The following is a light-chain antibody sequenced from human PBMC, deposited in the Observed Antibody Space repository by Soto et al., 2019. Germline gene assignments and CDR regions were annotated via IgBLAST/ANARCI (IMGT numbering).Light chain of an antibody. CDR1: SRDVGGSNY. CDR2: EVS. V-gene: IGLV2-14*01. CDR3: SSYTSSNTLEV. J-gene: IGLJ1*01. Sequence: QSALIQPASVSGSPGQSITISCTGTSRDVGGSNYVSWYQHHPHRAPKLLIYEVSYRPSGVSSRCSGSKSGNTASLTISGLQAEDDADYYCSSYTSSNTLEVFGVGTKLPVL.